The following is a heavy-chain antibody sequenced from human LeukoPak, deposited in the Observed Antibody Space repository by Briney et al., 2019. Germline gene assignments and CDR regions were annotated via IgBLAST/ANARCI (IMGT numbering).Heavy chain of an antibody. D-gene: IGHD2-2*01. CDR1: GGSSSGYY. J-gene: IGHJ4*02. CDR3: ARGLTGCSSTSCGY. Sequence: SETLSLTCAVYGGSSSGYYWSWIRQPPGKGLEWIGEINHSGSTNYNPSLKSRVTISVDTSKNQFSLKLSSVTAADTAVYYCARGLTGCSSTSCGYWGQGTLVTVSS. V-gene: IGHV4-34*01. CDR2: INHSGST.